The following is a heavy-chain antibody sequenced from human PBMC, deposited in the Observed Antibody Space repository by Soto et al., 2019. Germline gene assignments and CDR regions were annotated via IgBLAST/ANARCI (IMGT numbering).Heavy chain of an antibody. CDR3: ARGRNKFLTTYFPFDY. V-gene: IGHV4-34*01. Sequence: QVQLQQWGAGLLKPSETLSLTCAVYVGSFSEYYWNWIRQPPGKGLEWIGEILHGGSTNYNPSLKSRVTISADTSKNQLSLKLTSVTAADAAVYYCARGRNKFLTTYFPFDYWGQGTQVTVSS. CDR1: VGSFSEYY. CDR2: ILHGGST. J-gene: IGHJ4*02. D-gene: IGHD3-9*01.